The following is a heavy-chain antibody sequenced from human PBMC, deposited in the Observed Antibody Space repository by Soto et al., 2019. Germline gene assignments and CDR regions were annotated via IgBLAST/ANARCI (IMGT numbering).Heavy chain of an antibody. D-gene: IGHD3-10*01. V-gene: IGHV3-21*01. Sequence: PGGSLRLSCAASGLTLCSYSMNWVRLAPGKGLERVSSLRSSRRYIYYADSVKGRFTISRDNAKNSLYLQMNSLRAEDTAVYYSARDRTSDYDGSGSYSFAFDIWGQGTMVTVSS. CDR3: ARDRTSDYDGSGSYSFAFDI. CDR1: GLTLCSYS. CDR2: LRSSRRYI. J-gene: IGHJ3*02.